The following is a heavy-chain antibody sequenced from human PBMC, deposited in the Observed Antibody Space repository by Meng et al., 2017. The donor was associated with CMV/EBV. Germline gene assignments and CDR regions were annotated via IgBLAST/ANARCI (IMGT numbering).Heavy chain of an antibody. Sequence: GESLKISCVASGFTSRTYWMSWVRQAPGKGLEWVANMNQDGSHKYYVDSVKGRFTISADNAKNSLYLQMNSLRAEDTAVYYCSRDGANRAFDYWGQGTLVTVSS. CDR2: MNQDGSHK. J-gene: IGHJ4*02. D-gene: IGHD3-16*01. V-gene: IGHV3-7*01. CDR3: SRDGANRAFDY. CDR1: GFTSRTYW.